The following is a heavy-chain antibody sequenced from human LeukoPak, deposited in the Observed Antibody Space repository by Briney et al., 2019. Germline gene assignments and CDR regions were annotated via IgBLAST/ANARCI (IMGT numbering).Heavy chain of an antibody. J-gene: IGHJ6*03. CDR2: IYTSGST. Sequence: PSETLSLTCTVSGGSISSYYWSWIRQPPGKGLEWIEYIYTSGSTNYNPSLKSRVTISVDTSKNQFSLKLSSVTAADTAVYYCARLTYYYYYMDVWGKGTTVTVSS. V-gene: IGHV4-4*09. CDR1: GGSISSYY. D-gene: IGHD3-16*01. CDR3: ARLTYYYYYMDV.